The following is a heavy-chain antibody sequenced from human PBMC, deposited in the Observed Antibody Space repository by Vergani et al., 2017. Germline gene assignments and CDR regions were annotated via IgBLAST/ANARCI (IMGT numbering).Heavy chain of an antibody. CDR3: AKDNLLYQTYYYGMDV. D-gene: IGHD2-2*01. J-gene: IGHJ6*02. V-gene: IGHV3-21*01. CDR2: ISSSSSYI. Sequence: EVQLVESGGGLVKPGGSLRLSCAASGFTFSSYSMNWVRQAPGKGLEWVSSISSSSSYIYYADSVKGRFTISRDNSKNTLYLQMNSLRAEDTAVYYCAKDNLLYQTYYYGMDVWGQGTTVTVSS. CDR1: GFTFSSYS.